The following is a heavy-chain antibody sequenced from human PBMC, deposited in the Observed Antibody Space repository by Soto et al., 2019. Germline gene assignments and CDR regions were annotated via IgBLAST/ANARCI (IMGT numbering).Heavy chain of an antibody. CDR3: ARAGSAPRRYYYYGMDV. D-gene: IGHD3-10*01. CDR2: ISSSSSTI. V-gene: IGHV3-48*02. J-gene: IGHJ6*02. CDR1: GFTFSSYS. Sequence: HPGGSLRLSCAASGFTFSSYSMNWVRQAPGKRLEWVSYISSSSSTIYYADSVKGRFTISRDNAKNSLYLQMNSLRDEDTAVYYCARAGSAPRRYYYYGMDVWGQGTTVTVSS.